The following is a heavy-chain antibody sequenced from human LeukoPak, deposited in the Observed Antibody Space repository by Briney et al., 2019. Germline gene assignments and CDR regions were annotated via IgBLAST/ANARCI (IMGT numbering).Heavy chain of an antibody. D-gene: IGHD3-16*01. J-gene: IGHJ4*02. CDR3: ATQGLRANFDF. CDR2: INPNSGGT. Sequence: ASVKVSCKASGYTFTGYYMHWVRQAPGQGLEWMGWINPNSGGTNYAQKFQGRVTMTRDTSISTVYMQLTNLRSEDTAVYYCATQGLRANFDFWGQGTLVTVSS. CDR1: GYTFTGYY. V-gene: IGHV1-2*02.